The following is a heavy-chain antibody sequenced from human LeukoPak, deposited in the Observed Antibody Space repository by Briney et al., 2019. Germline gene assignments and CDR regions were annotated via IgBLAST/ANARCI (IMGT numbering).Heavy chain of an antibody. J-gene: IGHJ4*02. CDR3: ARVERFGDITYFDY. CDR2: IYYSGST. Sequence: SETLSLTCTVSGGSISSGGYYWSWIRQHPGKGLEWIGYIYYSGSTYYNPSLKSRVTISVDTSKNQFSLKLSSVTAADTAVYYCARVERFGDITYFDYWGQGTPVTVSS. V-gene: IGHV4-31*03. D-gene: IGHD3-10*01. CDR1: GGSISSGGYY.